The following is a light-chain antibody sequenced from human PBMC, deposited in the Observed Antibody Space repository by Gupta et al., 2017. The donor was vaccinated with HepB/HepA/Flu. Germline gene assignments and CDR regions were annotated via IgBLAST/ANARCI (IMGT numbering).Light chain of an antibody. CDR2: KDS. CDR1: KLRDNY. Sequence: SFELPQPPSVSVSPGQTATITCSGDKLRDNYACWYQQKPGQSPVIVIYKDSQRPSGISDRFSGSSSGNTATLTISETQAMDEADYYCQAWDSSIVVFGGGTKLTVL. J-gene: IGLJ2*01. V-gene: IGLV3-1*01. CDR3: QAWDSSIVV.